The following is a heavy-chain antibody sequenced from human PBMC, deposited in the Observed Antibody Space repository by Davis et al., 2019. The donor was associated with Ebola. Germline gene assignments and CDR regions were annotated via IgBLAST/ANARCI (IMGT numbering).Heavy chain of an antibody. Sequence: SVKVSCKASGYTFTSYAMHWVRQAPGQRLEWMGGIIPIFGTANYAQKFQGRVTITADESTSTAYMELSSLRSEDTAVYYCARARDSSGYYFDYWGQGTLVTVSS. CDR2: IIPIFGTA. V-gene: IGHV1-69*13. J-gene: IGHJ4*02. D-gene: IGHD3-22*01. CDR3: ARARDSSGYYFDY. CDR1: GYTFTSYA.